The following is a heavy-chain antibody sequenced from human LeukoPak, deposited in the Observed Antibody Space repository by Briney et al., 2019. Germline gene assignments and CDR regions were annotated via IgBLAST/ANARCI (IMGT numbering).Heavy chain of an antibody. V-gene: IGHV3-48*01. CDR1: GFTFSRYS. CDR2: ISSNSITT. CDR3: ARALVDTSVVTSGLMNWFDP. D-gene: IGHD5-18*01. Sequence: GGSLRLSCAASGFTFSRYSMNWVRQAPGKGLEWLSFISSNSITTYYADSVKGRFTVSRDNAKNSLYLQMNSLRAEDTAMYYCARALVDTSVVTSGLMNWFDPWGQGTVVAVSS. J-gene: IGHJ5*02.